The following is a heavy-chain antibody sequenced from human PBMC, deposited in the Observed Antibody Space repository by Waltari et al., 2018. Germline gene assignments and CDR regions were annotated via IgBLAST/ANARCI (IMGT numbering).Heavy chain of an antibody. CDR2: IYYSGST. CDR1: GGSISSHY. D-gene: IGHD3-10*01. J-gene: IGHJ5*02. CDR3: ARYMVRGVIFDP. V-gene: IGHV4-59*11. Sequence: QVKLQESGPGLVKPSETLSLTCTVSGGSISSHYWSWIRQPPGKGLEWIGYIYYSGSTNYNPSLKSRVTISVDTSKNQFSLKLSSVTAADTAVYYCARYMVRGVIFDPWGQGTLVTVSS.